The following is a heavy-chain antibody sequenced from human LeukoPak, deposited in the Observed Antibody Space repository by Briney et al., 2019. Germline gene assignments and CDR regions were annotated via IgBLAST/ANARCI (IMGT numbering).Heavy chain of an antibody. J-gene: IGHJ4*02. V-gene: IGHV3-48*01. CDR2: ISSSSSTI. Sequence: GGSLRLSCAASGFTFSSYSMNWVRQAPGKGLEWVSYISSSSSTIYYADSVKGRFTISRGNAKNSLYLQMNSLRAEDTAVYYCASLTGATVTPTDYWGQGTLVTVSS. CDR1: GFTFSSYS. D-gene: IGHD4-11*01. CDR3: ASLTGATVTPTDY.